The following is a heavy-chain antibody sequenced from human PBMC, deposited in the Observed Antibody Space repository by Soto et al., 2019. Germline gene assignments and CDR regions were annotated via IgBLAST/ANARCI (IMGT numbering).Heavy chain of an antibody. D-gene: IGHD3-10*01. Sequence: QVQVVESGGGVVQPGRSLRLSCAASGFTFSRYAIHWVRQAPGKGLEWVAVISRDGSNKYYVDSVKGRFTISRDNSKNTLYLQMNSLRDEDTAVYYCARSRNRAVADSVDFWGQGTLVTVSS. CDR1: GFTFSRYA. J-gene: IGHJ4*02. V-gene: IGHV3-30*04. CDR2: ISRDGSNK. CDR3: ARSRNRAVADSVDF.